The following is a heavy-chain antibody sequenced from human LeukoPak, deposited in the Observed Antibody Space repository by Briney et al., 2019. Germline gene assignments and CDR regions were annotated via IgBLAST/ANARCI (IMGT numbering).Heavy chain of an antibody. J-gene: IGHJ4*02. CDR1: GFTFSNDD. Sequence: GGSLRLSCAGSGFTFSNDDLNWVRQAPGKGLEWVSVIYSGGNTYHADSVKGRFTISRDSSKNTVYLQMNSLRAEDTAVYYCASLSLRWPDYWGQGTLVTVSS. V-gene: IGHV3-66*01. CDR3: ASLSLRWPDY. D-gene: IGHD4-23*01. CDR2: IYSGGNT.